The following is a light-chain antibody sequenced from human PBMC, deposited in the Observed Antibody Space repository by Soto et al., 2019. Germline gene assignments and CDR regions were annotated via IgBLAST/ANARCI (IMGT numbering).Light chain of an antibody. V-gene: IGLV2-14*01. CDR1: SSDVGGYNY. CDR2: DVS. CDR3: SSYTTSNTRQIV. J-gene: IGLJ1*01. Sequence: QAVVTQPASVSGSPGQSITISCTGTSSDVGGYNYVSWYQQHPGKAPKFMIYDVSNRPSGVSNRFSGSKSGNTASLTISGLQAEGEADYYCSSYTTSNTRQIVFGTGTKVTVL.